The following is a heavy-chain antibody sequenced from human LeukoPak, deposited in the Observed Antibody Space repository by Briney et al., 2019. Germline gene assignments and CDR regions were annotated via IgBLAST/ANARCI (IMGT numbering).Heavy chain of an antibody. V-gene: IGHV3-72*01. Sequence: GGSLRLSCAASGFTFSVYFMGWVRQAPGKGLEWVGRIKIEGDSYTTEYAASVKGRFTISRDDSKKSLYLQMNSLKTEDTAVYYCANHGRVDTAMTFDYWGQGTLVTVSS. D-gene: IGHD5-18*01. CDR2: IKIEGDSYTT. J-gene: IGHJ4*02. CDR3: ANHGRVDTAMTFDY. CDR1: GFTFSVYF.